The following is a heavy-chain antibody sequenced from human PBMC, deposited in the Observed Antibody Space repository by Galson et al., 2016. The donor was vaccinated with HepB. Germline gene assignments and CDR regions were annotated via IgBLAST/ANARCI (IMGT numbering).Heavy chain of an antibody. CDR2: INHSGYT. V-gene: IGHV4-34*04. CDR1: GGTFTGYY. CDR3: ARGTYYDSDTRFDS. D-gene: IGHD3-3*01. Sequence: SETLSLTCAVFGGTFTGYYWTWIRQSPGKGLEWIGEINHSGYTNNNPSLKSRANLSVDMSKKQFTLELTSVPAADTGIYYCARGTYYDSDTRFDSWGQGTLVTVSS. J-gene: IGHJ5*01.